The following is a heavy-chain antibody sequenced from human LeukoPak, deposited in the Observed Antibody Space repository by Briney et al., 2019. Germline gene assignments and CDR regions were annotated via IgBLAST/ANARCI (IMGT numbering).Heavy chain of an antibody. V-gene: IGHV4-39*01. CDR2: IYYSGST. J-gene: IGHJ5*02. Sequence: PSETLSLTCTVSGGSISSSSYYWGWIRQPPGKGLEWIGTIYYSGSTYYNPSLKSRVTISVDTSKNQFSLKLSSVTAADTAVYYCASLGYCSSTSWAPDWFDPWGQGTLVTVSS. D-gene: IGHD2-2*01. CDR3: ASLGYCSSTSWAPDWFDP. CDR1: GGSISSSSYY.